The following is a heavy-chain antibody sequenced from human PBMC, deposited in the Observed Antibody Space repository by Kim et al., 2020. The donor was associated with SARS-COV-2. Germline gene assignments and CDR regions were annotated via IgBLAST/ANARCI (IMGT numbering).Heavy chain of an antibody. D-gene: IGHD6-19*01. CDR3: AKEYSSGWLPAFDY. Sequence: ADSVKGRFTISRDNSKNTLYLPMNSLRAEDTAVYYCAKEYSSGWLPAFDYWGQGTLVTVSS. V-gene: IGHV3-23*01. J-gene: IGHJ4*02.